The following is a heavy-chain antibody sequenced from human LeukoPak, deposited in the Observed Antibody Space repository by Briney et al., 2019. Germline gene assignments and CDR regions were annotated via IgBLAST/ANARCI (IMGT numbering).Heavy chain of an antibody. CDR2: IYYSGST. CDR1: GGSINSGDYY. V-gene: IGHV4-31*03. CDR3: ATRRASKFYFDY. D-gene: IGHD3-10*01. J-gene: IGHJ4*02. Sequence: TLSLTCTVSGGSINSGDYYWSWIRQHPGKGLEWIGHIYYSGSTYFNPSLKSRVTISVDVSKDQFSLKLSSVTAADTAVYYCATRRASKFYFDYWGQGTLVTVSS.